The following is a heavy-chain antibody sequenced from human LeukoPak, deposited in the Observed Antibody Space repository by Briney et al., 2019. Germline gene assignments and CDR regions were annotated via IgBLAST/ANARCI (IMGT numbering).Heavy chain of an antibody. CDR1: GGSIRTSY. D-gene: IGHD5-18*01. Sequence: SETLSLTCTGSGGSIRTSYWTWIRQPAGKGLEWIGHIYTSGSTNYNPSLKSRVTMSVDTSKNQFSLKLSSVTAADTAVYYCARGRSLGYSYGYYYFDYWGQGTLVTVSS. J-gene: IGHJ4*02. CDR3: ARGRSLGYSYGYYYFDY. CDR2: IYTSGST. V-gene: IGHV4-4*07.